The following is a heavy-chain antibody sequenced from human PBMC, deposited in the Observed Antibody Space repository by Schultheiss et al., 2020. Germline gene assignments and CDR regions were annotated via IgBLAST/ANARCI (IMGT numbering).Heavy chain of an antibody. CDR2: ISGSGGST. J-gene: IGHJ6*02. CDR1: GFTFSDYY. V-gene: IGHV3-11*04. CDR3: ARDHFSYYDFWSGYYNYYYYGMDV. D-gene: IGHD3-3*01. Sequence: GGSLRLSCAASGFTFSDYYMSWIRQAPGKGLEWVSAISGSGGSTYYADSVKGRFTISRDNAKNSLYLQMNSLRAEDTAVYYCARDHFSYYDFWSGYYNYYYYGMDVWGQGTTVTVSS.